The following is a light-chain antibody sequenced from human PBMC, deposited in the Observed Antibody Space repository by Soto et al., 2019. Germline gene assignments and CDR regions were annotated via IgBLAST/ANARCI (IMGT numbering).Light chain of an antibody. Sequence: QSVLTQPRSVSGSPGQSVTISCTGTSSPVGGYHYVSWYQQFPGKAPKLMIYAVSQRPSGVPDRFSGSEPGNTASLTISGLQADDEADYYCCSYAGRYTYVFGSGTKVTVL. CDR3: CSYAGRYTYV. CDR1: SSPVGGYHY. V-gene: IGLV2-11*01. CDR2: AVS. J-gene: IGLJ1*01.